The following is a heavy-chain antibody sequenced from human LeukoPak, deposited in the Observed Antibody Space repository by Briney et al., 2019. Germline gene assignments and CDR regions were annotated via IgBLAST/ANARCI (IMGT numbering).Heavy chain of an antibody. CDR3: ASGSSGFDYGRYFFYYMDV. J-gene: IGHJ6*03. Sequence: SETLSLTCTVSGGSISSSSYYWGWIRQPPGKGLEWIGSIYYSGSTYNNPSLKSRVTMSVDTSKNQFSLKLSSVTAADTAIYYCASGSSGFDYGRYFFYYMDVWGKGTTVTVSS. CDR2: IYYSGST. CDR1: GGSISSSSYY. V-gene: IGHV4-39*01. D-gene: IGHD5-12*01.